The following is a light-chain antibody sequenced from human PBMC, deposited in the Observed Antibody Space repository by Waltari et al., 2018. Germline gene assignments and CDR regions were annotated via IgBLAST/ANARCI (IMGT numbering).Light chain of an antibody. CDR1: QSVNSN. Sequence: IVMTQSPATLSVSPGERATLHCRASQSVNSNLAWYQQTPGQAPRLLIYGASTRATGIPARFSGSGSGTEFTLTISSLQSEDFAVYYCQQYNNWPPWTFGQGTKVEIK. V-gene: IGKV3-15*01. CDR2: GAS. CDR3: QQYNNWPPWT. J-gene: IGKJ1*01.